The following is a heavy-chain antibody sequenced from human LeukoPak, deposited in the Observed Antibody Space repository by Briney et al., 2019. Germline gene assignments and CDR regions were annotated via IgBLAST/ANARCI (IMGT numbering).Heavy chain of an antibody. CDR3: AKGENLYYYNGMDV. CDR1: GFTFSSYA. Sequence: TGGSLRLSCAASGFTFSSYAMSWVRQAPGKGLEWVSAISGSGGSTYYADSVKGRFTISRDNSKNTLYLQMNSLRAEDTAVYYCAKGENLYYYNGMDVWGQGTTVTVSS. D-gene: IGHD1-14*01. J-gene: IGHJ6*02. V-gene: IGHV3-23*01. CDR2: ISGSGGST.